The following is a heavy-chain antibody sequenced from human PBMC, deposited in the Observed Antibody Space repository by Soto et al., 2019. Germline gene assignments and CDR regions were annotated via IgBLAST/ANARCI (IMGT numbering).Heavy chain of an antibody. Sequence: KLVESGGGLVQPGGSLRLSCAASGFNFGTFWMSWVRQAPGKGLEWVASIKEDGSEAYYVDSVKGRFTISRDNAKNSLYLQLNSLGVEDTAIHYCARRWQSSFCSPTTCYFYGMDVWGQGTTVTVSS. CDR3: ARRWQSSFCSPTTCYFYGMDV. CDR1: GFNFGTFW. J-gene: IGHJ6*02. CDR2: IKEDGSEA. V-gene: IGHV3-7*01. D-gene: IGHD2-21*01.